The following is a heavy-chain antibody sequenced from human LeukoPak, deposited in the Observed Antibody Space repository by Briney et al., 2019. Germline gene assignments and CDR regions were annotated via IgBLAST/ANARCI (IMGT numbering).Heavy chain of an antibody. CDR1: GGTFSSYA. J-gene: IGHJ3*02. CDR2: IIPIFGTA. CDR3: ARDDYGDYGGAFDI. V-gene: IGHV1-69*06. D-gene: IGHD4-17*01. Sequence: SVKVSCKASGGTFSSYAIRWVRQAPGQGLEWMGGIIPIFGTANYAQKFQGRVTITADKSTSTAYMELSSLRSEDTAVYYCARDDYGDYGGAFDIWGQGTMVTVSS.